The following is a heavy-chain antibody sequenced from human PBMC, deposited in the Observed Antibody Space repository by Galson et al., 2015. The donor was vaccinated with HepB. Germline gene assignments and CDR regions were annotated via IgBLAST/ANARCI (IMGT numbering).Heavy chain of an antibody. V-gene: IGHV3-30-3*01. CDR1: GFTFSSYE. Sequence: SLRLSCAASGFTFSSYEMNWVRQAPGKGLEWVAVISYDGSNKYYADSVKGRFTISRDNSKNTLYLQMNSLRAEDTAVYYCARGCSGGSCYLKAPNWFDPWGQGTLVTVSS. D-gene: IGHD2-15*01. CDR2: ISYDGSNK. J-gene: IGHJ5*02. CDR3: ARGCSGGSCYLKAPNWFDP.